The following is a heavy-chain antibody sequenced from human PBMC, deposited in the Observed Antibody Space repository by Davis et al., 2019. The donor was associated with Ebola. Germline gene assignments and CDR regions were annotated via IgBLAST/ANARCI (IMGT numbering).Heavy chain of an antibody. V-gene: IGHV4-34*01. J-gene: IGHJ5*02. CDR3: ARGYCSSTSCHPKYNWFDP. CDR1: GGSFSGYY. Sequence: SETLYLTCAVYGGSFSGYYWSWIRQPPGKGLEWIGEINHSGSTNYNPSLKSRVTISVDTSKNQFSLKLSSVTAADTAVYYCARGYCSSTSCHPKYNWFDPWGQGTLVTVSS. D-gene: IGHD2-2*01. CDR2: INHSGST.